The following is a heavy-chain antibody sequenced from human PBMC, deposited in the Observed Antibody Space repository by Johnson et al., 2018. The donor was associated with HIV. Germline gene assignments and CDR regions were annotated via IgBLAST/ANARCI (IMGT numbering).Heavy chain of an antibody. Sequence: VQLVESGGGLVQPGGSLRLSCAASGFTVSSNYMSWVRQAPGKGLEWVSAISGSGGSTYYADSVKGRFTVSRDNSKNTLYLHMNSLKPEDTAVYYCAKDLVWNSGSYWDAFDVWGQGTKVTVSS. V-gene: IGHV3-23*04. CDR3: AKDLVWNSGSYWDAFDV. CDR2: ISGSGGST. J-gene: IGHJ3*01. CDR1: GFTVSSNY. D-gene: IGHD1-26*01.